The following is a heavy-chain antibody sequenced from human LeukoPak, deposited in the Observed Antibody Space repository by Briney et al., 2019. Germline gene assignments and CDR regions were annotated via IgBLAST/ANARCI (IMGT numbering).Heavy chain of an antibody. Sequence: ASVKVSCKASGYTFSGYQVHWLRQAPGQGLEWMGGIIPIFGTANYAQKFQGRVTITADESTSTAYMELSSLRSDDTAVYYCARAGETIFGAPNWFDPWGQGTLVTVSS. J-gene: IGHJ5*02. CDR3: ARAGETIFGAPNWFDP. CDR1: GYTFSGYQ. CDR2: IIPIFGTA. V-gene: IGHV1-69*13. D-gene: IGHD3-3*01.